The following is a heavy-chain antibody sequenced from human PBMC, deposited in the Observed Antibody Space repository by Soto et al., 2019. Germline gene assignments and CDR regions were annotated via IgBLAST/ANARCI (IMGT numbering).Heavy chain of an antibody. CDR1: GYTFTSYD. D-gene: IGHD6-13*01. J-gene: IGHJ5*02. CDR2: MNPNSGNT. Sequence: ASVKVSCKASGYTFTSYDINWVRQATGQGLEWMGWMNPNSGNTGYAQKFQGRVTMTRNTSISTAYMELSSLRSEDTAVYYCATRFMTYSSSWYDWFDPWGQGTLVTVSS. CDR3: ATRFMTYSSSWYDWFDP. V-gene: IGHV1-8*01.